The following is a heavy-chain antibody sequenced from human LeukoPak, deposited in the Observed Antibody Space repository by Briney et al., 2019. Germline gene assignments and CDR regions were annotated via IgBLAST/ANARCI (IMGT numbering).Heavy chain of an antibody. CDR2: IWYDGSNK. V-gene: IGHV3-33*08. CDR3: ARSRLDYYGMDV. D-gene: IGHD6-6*01. CDR1: GLTLYNVW. J-gene: IGHJ6*02. Sequence: SGGSLRLSCAASGLTLYNVWMSWVRQAPGKGLEWVAVIWYDGSNKYYADSVKGRFTISRDNSKNTLYLQMNSLRAEDTAVYYCARSRLDYYGMDVWGQGTTVTVSS.